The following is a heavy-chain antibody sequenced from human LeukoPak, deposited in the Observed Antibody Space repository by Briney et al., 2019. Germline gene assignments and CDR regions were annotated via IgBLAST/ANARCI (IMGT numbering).Heavy chain of an antibody. CDR1: GFTFDEYG. Sequence: GGSLRLSCAASGFTFDEYGMSWVRQAPGKGLEWVSGINWNGGSTGYADSVKGRFTISRDNAKNSLYLQMNSLRAEDTALYYCARVPSAGDYPLEYFQHWGQGTLVTVSS. D-gene: IGHD4-17*01. J-gene: IGHJ1*01. CDR2: INWNGGST. V-gene: IGHV3-20*04. CDR3: ARVPSAGDYPLEYFQH.